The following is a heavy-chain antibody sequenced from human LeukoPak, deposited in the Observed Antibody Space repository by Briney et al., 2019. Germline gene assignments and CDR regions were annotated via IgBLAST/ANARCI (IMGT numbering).Heavy chain of an antibody. CDR2: MNPDSGNT. J-gene: IGHJ4*02. CDR3: ASSSGIHDYGDYLGVY. Sequence: ASVKVSCKASGYTFTSYDINWVRQATGQGLEWMGWMNPDSGNTGYAQKFQGRVTMTRNTSICTAYMELSSLRSEDTAVYYCASSSGIHDYGDYLGVYWGQGTLVTVSS. V-gene: IGHV1-8*01. CDR1: GYTFTSYD. D-gene: IGHD4-17*01.